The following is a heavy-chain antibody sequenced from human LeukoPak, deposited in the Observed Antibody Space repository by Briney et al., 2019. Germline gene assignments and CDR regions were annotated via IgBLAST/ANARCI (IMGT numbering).Heavy chain of an antibody. J-gene: IGHJ4*02. D-gene: IGHD5-18*01. CDR1: GFTFSSYW. V-gene: IGHV3-74*01. Sequence: GGSLRLSCAASGFTFSSYWMHWVRQAPGKGLVWVSRINSDGSSTSYADSVKGRFTISRDNAKNTLYLQMNSLRAEDTAVYYCARDQGHDSDLQLLFPIDYWGQGTLVTVSS. CDR3: ARDQGHDSDLQLLFPIDY. CDR2: INSDGSST.